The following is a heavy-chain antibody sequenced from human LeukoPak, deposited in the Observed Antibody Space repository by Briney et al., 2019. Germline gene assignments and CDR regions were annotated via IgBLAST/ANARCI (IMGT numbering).Heavy chain of an antibody. V-gene: IGHV3-23*01. Sequence: GGSLILSCAASGFTFSSYAMSWVRQAPGKGLEWVSAISGSGGGTYYADSVKGRFTISRDNSKNTLYLQMNSLRAEDTAVYYCAKDLTTVTTGRYYFDYWGQGTLVTVSS. CDR2: ISGSGGGT. CDR3: AKDLTTVTTGRYYFDY. D-gene: IGHD4-17*01. J-gene: IGHJ4*02. CDR1: GFTFSSYA.